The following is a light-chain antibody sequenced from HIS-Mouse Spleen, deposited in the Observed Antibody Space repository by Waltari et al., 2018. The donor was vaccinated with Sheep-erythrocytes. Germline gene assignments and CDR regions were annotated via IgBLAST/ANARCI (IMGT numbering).Light chain of an antibody. J-gene: IGLJ1*01. CDR3: CSYAGSYNHV. Sequence: QSALTQPRSVSGSPGPSVTIPCPGTSSDVGGYNSVSWYPQHPGKAPKLMSYDVRKRPSGVPDRFSGSKSGNTASLTISGLQAEDEADYYCCSYAGSYNHVFATGTKVTVL. V-gene: IGLV2-11*02. CDR2: DVR. CDR1: SSDVGGYNS.